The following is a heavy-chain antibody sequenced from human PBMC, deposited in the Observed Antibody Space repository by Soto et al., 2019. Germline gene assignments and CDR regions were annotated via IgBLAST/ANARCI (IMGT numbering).Heavy chain of an antibody. V-gene: IGHV4-39*01. J-gene: IGHJ4*02. Sequence: PSEAPCITCTFSVGSFSIRNYSWGWIRQPRGKGLEWIGNIFYGGGSGVAYYSPSLKSRVTISVDTSKNQFSLNMRSLTAADTAVYFCARRGGGDSLFDSWGQGKLVTVSS. CDR2: IFYGGGSGVA. D-gene: IGHD4-17*01. CDR1: VGSFSIRNYS. CDR3: ARRGGGDSLFDS.